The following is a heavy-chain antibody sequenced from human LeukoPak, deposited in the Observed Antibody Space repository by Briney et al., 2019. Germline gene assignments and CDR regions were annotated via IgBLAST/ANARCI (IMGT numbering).Heavy chain of an antibody. CDR1: GYTFTSYY. V-gene: IGHV1-2*02. CDR3: AREYYYGSGSPYFDY. Sequence: GASVKVSCKASGYTFTSYYMHWVRQAPGQGLEWMGWINPNSGGTNYAQKFQGRVTMTRDTSISTAYMELSRLRSDDTAVYYCAREYYYGSGSPYFDYWGQGTLVTVSS. D-gene: IGHD3-10*01. J-gene: IGHJ4*02. CDR2: INPNSGGT.